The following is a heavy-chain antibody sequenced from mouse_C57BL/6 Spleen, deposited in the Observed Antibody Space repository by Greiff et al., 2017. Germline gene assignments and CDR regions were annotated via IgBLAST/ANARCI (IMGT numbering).Heavy chain of an antibody. V-gene: IGHV1-69*01. CDR3: ARRLFYAMDY. J-gene: IGHJ4*01. CDR1: GYTFTSYW. Sequence: QVQLQQSGAELVMPGASVKLSCKASGYTFTSYWMHWVKQRPGQGLEWIGEIDPSDSYTNYNQKFKGKSTLTVDKSSSTAYMQLSSLTSEDSAVYYFARRLFYAMDYWGQGTSVTVSS. D-gene: IGHD3-2*02. CDR2: IDPSDSYT.